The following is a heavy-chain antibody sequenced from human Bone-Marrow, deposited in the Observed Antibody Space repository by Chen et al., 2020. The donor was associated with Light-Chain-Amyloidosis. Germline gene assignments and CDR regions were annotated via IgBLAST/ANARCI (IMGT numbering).Heavy chain of an antibody. J-gene: IGHJ4*02. CDR3: GRRGPRKWFQTICPVFDV. D-gene: IGHD3-10*01. CDR2: IYYTGTN. Sequence: QLQLRESGPGLVTPSGTLLLTCSVSGASVSSSSYYWGWIRQPPGKGLEWIGSIYYTGTNEFNTSLKSRVAVSVDTSNNQFSRRLTSVTAAETAVYYCGRRGPRKWFQTICPVFDVWGQLKLVSVSS. CDR1: GASVSSSSYY. V-gene: IGHV4-39*01.